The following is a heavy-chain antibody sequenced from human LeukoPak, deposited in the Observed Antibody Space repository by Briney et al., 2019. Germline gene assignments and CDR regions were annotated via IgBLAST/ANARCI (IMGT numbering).Heavy chain of an antibody. Sequence: PSETLSLTCTVSGGSISSGGYYWSWIRQHPGKGLEWIGYIYYSGSTYYNPSLKSRVTISVDTSKNQFSLKLSSVTAADTAVYYCARGVLMIPFGGVRRLNWFDPWGQGTLVTVSS. CDR3: ARGVLMIPFGGVRRLNWFDP. V-gene: IGHV4-31*03. D-gene: IGHD3-16*01. J-gene: IGHJ5*02. CDR1: GGSISSGGYY. CDR2: IYYSGST.